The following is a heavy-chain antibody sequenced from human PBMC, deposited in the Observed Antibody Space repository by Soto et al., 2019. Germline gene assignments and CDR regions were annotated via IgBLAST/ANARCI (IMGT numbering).Heavy chain of an antibody. D-gene: IGHD3-10*01. V-gene: IGHV4-34*01. J-gene: IGHJ5*02. CDR3: ARGRRGYYYGSVLNRGWFDP. CDR1: GGSFSGYY. CDR2: INHSGST. Sequence: SETLSLTCAVYGGSFSGYYWSWIRQPPGKGLEWIGEINHSGSTNYNPTLKSRVTISVDTSKNQFSRKLRSVTAADTAVYYCARGRRGYYYGSVLNRGWFDPWGQGTLVTVSS.